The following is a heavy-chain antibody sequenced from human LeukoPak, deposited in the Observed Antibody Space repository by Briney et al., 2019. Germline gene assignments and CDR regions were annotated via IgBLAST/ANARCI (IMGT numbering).Heavy chain of an antibody. CDR3: ARVEVATHDY. CDR2: ISYDGSNK. D-gene: IGHD5-24*01. J-gene: IGHJ4*02. CDR1: GFTFSSYW. Sequence: GGSLRLSCAASGFTFSSYWMNWARQAPGKGLEWVAVISYDGSNKYYADSVKGRFTISRDNSKNTLYLQMNSLRAEDTAVYYCARVEVATHDYWGQGTLVTVSS. V-gene: IGHV3-30-3*01.